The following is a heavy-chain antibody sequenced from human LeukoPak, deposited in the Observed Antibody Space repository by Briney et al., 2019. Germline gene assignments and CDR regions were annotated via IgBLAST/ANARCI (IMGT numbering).Heavy chain of an antibody. CDR3: ARRTAARLSPFDY. J-gene: IGHJ4*02. V-gene: IGHV4-39*01. D-gene: IGHD6-6*01. CDR1: GGSISSSSYY. Sequence: PSETLSLTCTVSGGSISSSSYYWGWIRQPPGKGLEWIGSIYYSGSTYYNPSLKSRVTISVDTSKNQFSLKLSSVTAADTAVYYCARRTAARLSPFDYWGQGTLVTVSS. CDR2: IYYSGST.